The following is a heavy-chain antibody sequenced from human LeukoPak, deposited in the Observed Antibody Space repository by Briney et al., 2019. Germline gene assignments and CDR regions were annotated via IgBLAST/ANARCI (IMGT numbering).Heavy chain of an antibody. CDR3: ARHKPVNYYYGMDV. CDR1: GGSISSYY. Sequence: SETLSLTCTVSGGSISSYYWSWIRQPPGKGLEWIGYIYYSGSTNYNPPLKSRVTISVDTSKNQFSLKLSSVTAADTAVYYCARHKPVNYYYGMDVWGQGTTVTVSS. CDR2: IYYSGST. J-gene: IGHJ6*02. V-gene: IGHV4-59*08.